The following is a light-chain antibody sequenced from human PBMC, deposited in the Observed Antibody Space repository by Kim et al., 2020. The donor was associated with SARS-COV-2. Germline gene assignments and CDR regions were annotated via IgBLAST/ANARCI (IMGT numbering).Light chain of an antibody. CDR2: AAS. V-gene: IGKV1-39*01. CDR1: QSISTY. CDR3: QQSNTTTWLT. Sequence: DIQLTHSPSSLAASVGDRVTIPCRASQSISTYFNWYQQKPGKAPKHLIYAASGWQSGIPSRFSGSDTGTDITLTISSLQPEDFATDCCQQSNTTTWLTVGGGTKVDIK. J-gene: IGKJ4*01.